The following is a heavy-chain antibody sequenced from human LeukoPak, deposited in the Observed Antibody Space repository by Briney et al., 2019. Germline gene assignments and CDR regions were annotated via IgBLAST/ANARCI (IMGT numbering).Heavy chain of an antibody. Sequence: GGSLRLSCAASGFTVSSDYMSWVRRAPGKGLEWVSIIYSGGDTYYADSVKGRFTISRDNSKSTLYLQMNSLRAEDTAVYYCARDRYSTIFGGWGQGTLVTVSS. CDR2: IYSGGDT. V-gene: IGHV3-66*02. D-gene: IGHD3-3*01. CDR1: GFTVSSDY. CDR3: ARDRYSTIFGG. J-gene: IGHJ4*02.